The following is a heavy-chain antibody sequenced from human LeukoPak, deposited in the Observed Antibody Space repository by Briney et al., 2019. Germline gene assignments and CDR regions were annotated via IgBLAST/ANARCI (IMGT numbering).Heavy chain of an antibody. CDR1: GFTFDDYG. J-gene: IGHJ4*02. CDR3: ARDEYSSSWYYFDY. D-gene: IGHD6-13*01. CDR2: INWNGDST. V-gene: IGHV3-20*04. Sequence: GGSLRLSCAASGFTFDDYGMSWVRQAPGKGLDWVSGINWNGDSTGYADSVKGRFTISRDNAKNSLYLQMNSLRAEDTALYYCARDEYSSSWYYFDYWGQGTLVTASS.